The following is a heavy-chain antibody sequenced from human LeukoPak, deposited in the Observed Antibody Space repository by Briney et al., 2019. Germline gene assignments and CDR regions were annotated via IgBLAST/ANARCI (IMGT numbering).Heavy chain of an antibody. D-gene: IGHD6-13*01. V-gene: IGHV1-3*01. CDR3: ARRGKDPYSSSWYFAFDI. CDR1: GYTFTSYA. Sequence: ASVKVSCKASGYTFTSYAMHWVRQAPGQRLEWMGWIHAGNGNTKYSQKFQGRVTITRDTSASTAYMELSSLRSEDTAVYYCARRGKDPYSSSWYFAFDIWGQGTMVTVSS. CDR2: IHAGNGNT. J-gene: IGHJ3*02.